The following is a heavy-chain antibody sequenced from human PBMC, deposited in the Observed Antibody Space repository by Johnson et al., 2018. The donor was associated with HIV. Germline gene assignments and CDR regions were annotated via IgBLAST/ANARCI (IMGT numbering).Heavy chain of an antibody. Sequence: QVQLVESGGGVVQPGGSLRLSCAASGFTFSSFGMHWVRQAPGKGLEWVAFIRYDGSIKYYADSVKGRFSISRDNSKNTLYLQMNSLRAEDTAVYYCARDQVYCTGGVCYEVGAFGAFDIWGQGTMVTVSS. J-gene: IGHJ3*02. CDR3: ARDQVYCTGGVCYEVGAFGAFDI. D-gene: IGHD2-8*02. CDR1: GFTFSSFG. CDR2: IRYDGSIK. V-gene: IGHV3-30*02.